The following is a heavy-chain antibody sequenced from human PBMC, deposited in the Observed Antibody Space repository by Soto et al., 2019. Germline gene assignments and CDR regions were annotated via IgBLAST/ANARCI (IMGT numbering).Heavy chain of an antibody. Sequence: ASVKVSCKASGYTFTSYAMHWVRQATGQRLEWMGWINACNGNTKYSQKFQGRVTITRDTSASTAYMELSSLRSEDTAVYYCASPYSSGWYGQDHHYYYCYGMDVWGQGTTVTVSS. J-gene: IGHJ6*02. CDR3: ASPYSSGWYGQDHHYYYCYGMDV. D-gene: IGHD6-19*01. V-gene: IGHV1-3*01. CDR1: GYTFTSYA. CDR2: INACNGNT.